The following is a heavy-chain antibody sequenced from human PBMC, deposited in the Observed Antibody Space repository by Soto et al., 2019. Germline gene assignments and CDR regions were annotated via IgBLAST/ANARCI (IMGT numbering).Heavy chain of an antibody. CDR2: ISSSSSYI. V-gene: IGHV3-21*04. CDR3: AKASSDLYSSGWYNDY. CDR1: GFTFSSYS. Sequence: GGSLRLSCAASGFTFSSYSMNWVRQAPGKGLEWVSSISSSSSYIYYADSVKGRFTISRDNAKNSLYLQMNSLRAEDTAVYYCAKASSDLYSSGWYNDYWGQGTLVTVSS. D-gene: IGHD6-19*01. J-gene: IGHJ4*02.